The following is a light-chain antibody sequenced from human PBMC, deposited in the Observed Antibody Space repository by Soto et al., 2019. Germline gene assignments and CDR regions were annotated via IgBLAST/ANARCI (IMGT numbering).Light chain of an antibody. Sequence: QMTQYHSTLSASVGSRFTLTCRASQSISSWLAWYQQKPGKAPKILIYKASSLESGVPSRFSGGGSGTEFTLTITSLKADDFATYYCEQYDKYWTFCQGAIVDI. J-gene: IGKJ1*01. CDR1: QSISSW. V-gene: IGKV1-5*03. CDR3: EQYDKYWT. CDR2: KAS.